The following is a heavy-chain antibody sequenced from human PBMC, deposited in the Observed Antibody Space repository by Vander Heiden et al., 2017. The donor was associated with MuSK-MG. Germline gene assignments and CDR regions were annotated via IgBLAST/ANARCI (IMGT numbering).Heavy chain of an antibody. CDR2: ISGGGDVT. J-gene: IGHJ5*02. V-gene: IGHV3-23*01. CDR3: AKDLHDINLGPNNWFDP. CDR1: GFTFSSHA. Sequence: EVQLLESGGGLVQPGGSLRLSCAASGFTFSSHAMTLVRHAPGKGLEWVSAISGGGDVTYYADSVKGRFTISRDNSKNTLYLQMNSLRADDSALYYCAKDLHDINLGPNNWFDPWGQGTLVIVSS. D-gene: IGHD4-4*01.